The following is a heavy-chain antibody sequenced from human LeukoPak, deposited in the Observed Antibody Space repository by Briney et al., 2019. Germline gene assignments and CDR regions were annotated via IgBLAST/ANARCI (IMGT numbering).Heavy chain of an antibody. Sequence: GGSLRLSCAASGFIFSNDAMHWVRQAPGKGLEWVANIKLDGSEKNYVDSVKGRFTISRDNTKNSLYLQMNSLRAEDTAVFYCARDQYDTWSRRGNFDSWGQGTLVIVSS. CDR3: ARDQYDTWSRRGNFDS. J-gene: IGHJ4*02. CDR1: GFIFSNDA. V-gene: IGHV3-7*03. CDR2: IKLDGSEK. D-gene: IGHD3-3*01.